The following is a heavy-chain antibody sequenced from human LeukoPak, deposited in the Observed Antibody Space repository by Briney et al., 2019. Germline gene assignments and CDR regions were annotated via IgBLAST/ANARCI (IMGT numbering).Heavy chain of an antibody. CDR1: GFTFSSYS. V-gene: IGHV3-21*01. Sequence: GGSLRLSCAASGFTFSSYSMNWVRQAPGKGLEWVSSISSSSSYIYYADSVKGRFTISRDNAKNSLYLQMNSLRAEDTAVYYCARENLADDFWSGYYYYYYYMDVWGKGTTVTVSS. CDR3: ARENLADDFWSGYYYYYYYMDV. J-gene: IGHJ6*03. CDR2: ISSSSSYI. D-gene: IGHD3-3*01.